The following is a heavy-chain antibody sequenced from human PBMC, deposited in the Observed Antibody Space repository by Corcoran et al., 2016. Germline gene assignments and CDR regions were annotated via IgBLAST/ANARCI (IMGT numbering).Heavy chain of an antibody. CDR3: ARAIEGRCLEWLSKPDYYYYYGMDV. CDR1: GGTFSSYA. Sequence: QVQLVQSGAEVKKPGSSVKVSCKASGGTFSSYAISWVRQAPGQGLEWMGGIIPIFGTANYAQKFQGRVTITADKSTSTAYMELSSLRSEDTAVYYGARAIEGRCLEWLSKPDYYYYYGMDVWGQGTTVTVSS. CDR2: IIPIFGTA. V-gene: IGHV1-69*06. J-gene: IGHJ6*02. D-gene: IGHD3-3*01.